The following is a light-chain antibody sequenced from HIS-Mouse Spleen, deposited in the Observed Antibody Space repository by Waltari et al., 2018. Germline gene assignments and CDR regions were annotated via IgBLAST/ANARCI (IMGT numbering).Light chain of an antibody. CDR3: QQYNSYSLT. J-gene: IGKJ4*01. CDR2: KAS. Sequence: DIQMTQSPSTLSASVGDSVTITCRASQSISSWLAWYQQKPGKAPKLLIYKASSLESGVPSRFSGSGSGTEFTLTISSLQPDDFATYYCQQYNSYSLTFGGGAKVEI. V-gene: IGKV1-5*03. CDR1: QSISSW.